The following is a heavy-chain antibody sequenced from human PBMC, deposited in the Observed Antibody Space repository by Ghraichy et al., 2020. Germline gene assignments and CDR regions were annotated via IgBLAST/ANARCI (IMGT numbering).Heavy chain of an antibody. CDR1: GGSINSGAYS. CDR3: ARFPTTYYYDTSGYYP. Sequence: TLSLTCAVSGGSINSGAYSWSWIRQPPGKGLEWIGYIFHSGSTYYNPSLKSRVTISVDRSKNQFSLKLSSVTAADTAVYYCARFPTTYYYDTSGYYPWGQGTLVTVSS. J-gene: IGHJ5*02. V-gene: IGHV4-30-2*01. D-gene: IGHD3-22*01. CDR2: IFHSGST.